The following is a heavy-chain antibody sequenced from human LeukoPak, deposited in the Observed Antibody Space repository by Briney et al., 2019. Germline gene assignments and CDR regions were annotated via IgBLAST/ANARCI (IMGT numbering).Heavy chain of an antibody. CDR3: ARHAGGISATGTRPFDY. Sequence: SETLSLTCAVYGGSLSGYHWSWIRQPPGKGLEWIGEINHSGSTNYNPSLKSRVTISVDTSKNQFSLKLSSVTAADTAVYYCARHAGGISATGTRPFDYWGQGTLVTVSS. V-gene: IGHV4-34*01. CDR1: GGSLSGYH. J-gene: IGHJ4*02. CDR2: INHSGST. D-gene: IGHD6-13*01.